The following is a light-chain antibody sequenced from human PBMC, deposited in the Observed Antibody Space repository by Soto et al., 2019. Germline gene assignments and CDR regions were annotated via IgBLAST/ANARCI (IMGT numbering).Light chain of an antibody. Sequence: EIVLTQSPGTLSLSPGETATLSCRASESVASNYLAWYQQKPGQAPRLLMYGASSRATGIPDRFSGSGSGTEFTLTISSLQPEDFAVYYCQQYTDWPWGTFGGGTKVGIK. J-gene: IGKJ4*01. CDR3: QQYTDWPWGT. CDR1: ESVASNY. CDR2: GAS. V-gene: IGKV3-20*01.